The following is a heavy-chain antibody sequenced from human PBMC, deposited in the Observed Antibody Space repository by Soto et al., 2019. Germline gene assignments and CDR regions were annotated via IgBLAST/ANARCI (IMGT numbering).Heavy chain of an antibody. J-gene: IGHJ4*02. CDR2: IKGNTEGGTT. Sequence: GGSLRLSCAASGFTFSSAWMSWVRQAPGRGLEWVGRIKGNTEGGTTDYAAPVKGRFTISRDDSTTTVFLQMNSLKIEDTAVYYCAKDRRAGGNYGFYSDFWGQGALVTVSS. V-gene: IGHV3-15*01. CDR3: AKDRRAGGNYGFYSDF. D-gene: IGHD1-7*01. CDR1: GFTFSSAW.